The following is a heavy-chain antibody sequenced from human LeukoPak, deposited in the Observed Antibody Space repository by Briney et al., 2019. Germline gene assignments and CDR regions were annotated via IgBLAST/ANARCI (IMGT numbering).Heavy chain of an antibody. J-gene: IGHJ4*02. V-gene: IGHV4-39*01. CDR2: ISYSGSI. Sequence: SETLSLTCTVSGGSISSRPYYWGWVRQPPGKGLEWIGSISYSGSIHYNPSLNSRVTISVDTSKNHFSLRLSSVTAADTAVYYCATLEIGDYYFDYWGQGTLVTVSS. D-gene: IGHD3-16*01. CDR1: GGSISSRPYY. CDR3: ATLEIGDYYFDY.